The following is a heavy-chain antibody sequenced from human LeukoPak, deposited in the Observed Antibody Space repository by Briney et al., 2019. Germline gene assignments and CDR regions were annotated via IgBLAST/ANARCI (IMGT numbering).Heavy chain of an antibody. Sequence: ASVKLSCKASGYSFTNYDINWVRQAPGQGLEWLGWMKPNSGDTGYAQKFQGRVTFSRNTSISTTYMELTNLRSEDTAVYYCARCDYDTTINPNWFDPWGQGSLVTVSS. D-gene: IGHD3-22*01. CDR3: ARCDYDTTINPNWFDP. V-gene: IGHV1-8*03. J-gene: IGHJ5*02. CDR2: MKPNSGDT. CDR1: GYSFTNYD.